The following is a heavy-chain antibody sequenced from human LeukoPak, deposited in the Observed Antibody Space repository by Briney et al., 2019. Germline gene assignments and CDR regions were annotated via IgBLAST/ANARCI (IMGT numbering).Heavy chain of an antibody. CDR3: ARLTGSGWYVTVAFDI. J-gene: IGHJ3*02. Sequence: GESLKISCKGSGYSFSNYWIGWVRQMPGKGLEWMGIIYPGDSDTRYSPSFQGQVTISADKSISTAYLQWSSLKASDTAIYYCARLTGSGWYVTVAFDIWGQGTMVTVSS. V-gene: IGHV5-51*01. CDR1: GYSFSNYW. CDR2: IYPGDSDT. D-gene: IGHD6-19*01.